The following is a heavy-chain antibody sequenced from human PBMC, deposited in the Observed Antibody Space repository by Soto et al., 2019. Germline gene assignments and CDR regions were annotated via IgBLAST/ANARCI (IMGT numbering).Heavy chain of an antibody. CDR3: AKGCYYDSSGYYVRRYFDY. D-gene: IGHD3-22*01. Sequence: EVQLLESGGGLVQPGGSLRLSCAASGFTFSSYAMTWVRQAPGKGLEWVSAITAGGGSTYYADSVKGRFTISRDNSKNTLYLQMNSLRAEDTAVYYCAKGCYYDSSGYYVRRYFDYWGQGTLVTLSS. J-gene: IGHJ4*02. CDR2: ITAGGGST. V-gene: IGHV3-23*01. CDR1: GFTFSSYA.